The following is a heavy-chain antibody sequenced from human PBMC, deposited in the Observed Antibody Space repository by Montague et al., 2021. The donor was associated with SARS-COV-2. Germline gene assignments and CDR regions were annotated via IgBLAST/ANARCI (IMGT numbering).Heavy chain of an antibody. J-gene: IGHJ4*02. Sequence: SETLSLTCAVHGGSFSGYLWSWIRQPPGKGLERIGQINHSGNTXXXPSLMSRVTISVDMSKSQFSLKLSSVAAADTAVYYCARGGSSSSGVYWGQGTLVTVSS. V-gene: IGHV4-34*01. D-gene: IGHD6-6*01. CDR3: ARGGSSSSGVY. CDR1: GGSFSGYL. CDR2: INHSGNT.